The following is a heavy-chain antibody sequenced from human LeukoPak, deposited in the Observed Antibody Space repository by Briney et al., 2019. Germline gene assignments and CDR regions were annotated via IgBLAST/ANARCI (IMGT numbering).Heavy chain of an antibody. CDR3: ASWSGRYFDY. Sequence: ASVKVSCKAFGYTFISFDINWVRQATGQGLEWMGWMNPNSGNTGYAQKFQGRVTIARNTSISTAYMELSSLRSEDTAVYYCASWSGRYFDYWGQGTLVTVSS. V-gene: IGHV1-8*03. CDR1: GYTFISFD. CDR2: MNPNSGNT. J-gene: IGHJ4*02. D-gene: IGHD3-10*01.